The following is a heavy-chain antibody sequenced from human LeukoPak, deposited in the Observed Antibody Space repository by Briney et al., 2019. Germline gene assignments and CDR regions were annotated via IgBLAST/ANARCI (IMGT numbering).Heavy chain of an antibody. D-gene: IGHD3-10*01. CDR3: AREGKWFGTYYYCMDV. Sequence: PSVTLSLTCTVPSGSINDYYWSWVRQPAGKGLEWLGRIYSSGSTTYNPSLKSRITMSVDTSKNQFSLKMTSVTAADTAVYYCAREGKWFGTYYYCMDVWGKGTTVTVSS. J-gene: IGHJ6*04. CDR1: SGSINDYY. CDR2: IYSSGST. V-gene: IGHV4-4*07.